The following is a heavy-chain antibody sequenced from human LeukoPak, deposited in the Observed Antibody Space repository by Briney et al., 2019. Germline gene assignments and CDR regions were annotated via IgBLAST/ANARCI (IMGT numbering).Heavy chain of an antibody. CDR2: MNPNSGNT. Sequence: ASVKVSCKASGYTSTSYDINWVRQATGQGLEWMGWMNPNSGNTGYAQKFQGRVTMTRNTSISTAYMELSSLRSEDTAVYYCARFGVSCSSTSCHPSVYWGQGTLVTVSS. CDR1: GYTSTSYD. CDR3: ARFGVSCSSTSCHPSVY. J-gene: IGHJ4*02. V-gene: IGHV1-8*01. D-gene: IGHD2-2*01.